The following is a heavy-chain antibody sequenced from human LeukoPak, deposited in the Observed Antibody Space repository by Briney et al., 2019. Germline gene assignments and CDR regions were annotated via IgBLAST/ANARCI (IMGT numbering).Heavy chain of an antibody. Sequence: SETLSLTVAVPGDSISDYYWTWIRQPPGKGLEWIGYIGYSGSTNYNPSLKSRVTISVDRSKNQFSLKLSSVTAADTAVYYCARESHVFGNWGQGTMVTVSS. CDR1: GDSISDYY. CDR3: ARESHVFGN. CDR2: IGYSGST. V-gene: IGHV4-59*01. J-gene: IGHJ3*02.